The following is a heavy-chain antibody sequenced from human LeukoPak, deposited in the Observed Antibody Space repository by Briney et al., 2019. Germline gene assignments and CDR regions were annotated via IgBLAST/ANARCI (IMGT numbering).Heavy chain of an antibody. Sequence: ASVKVSCKASGYTFTSYYMHWVRQAPGQGLEWMGIINPSGGSTSYAQKFQGRITMTRDTSTSTVYMELSSLRSEDTAVYYCAREDSGTTFDYWGQGTLVTVSS. V-gene: IGHV1-46*01. CDR1: GYTFTSYY. D-gene: IGHD1-26*01. CDR3: AREDSGTTFDY. CDR2: INPSGGST. J-gene: IGHJ4*02.